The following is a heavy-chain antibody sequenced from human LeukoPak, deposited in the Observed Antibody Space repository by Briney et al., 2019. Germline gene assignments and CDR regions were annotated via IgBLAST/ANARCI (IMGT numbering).Heavy chain of an antibody. Sequence: SETLSLTCAVYGGSFSGYYWSWIRQPPGKGLEWIGEINHSGSTNYNPSLKSRVTISVDTSKNQFSLKLSSVTATDTAVYYCLLNYDILTGYYTDYWGQGTLVTVSS. CDR1: GGSFSGYY. D-gene: IGHD3-9*01. CDR3: LLNYDILTGYYTDY. V-gene: IGHV4-34*01. CDR2: INHSGST. J-gene: IGHJ4*02.